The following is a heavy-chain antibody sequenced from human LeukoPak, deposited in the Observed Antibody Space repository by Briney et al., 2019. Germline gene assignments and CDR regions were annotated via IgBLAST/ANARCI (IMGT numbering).Heavy chain of an antibody. J-gene: IGHJ5*02. Sequence: PSETLSLTCTVSGGSISSSSYYWGWIRQPPGKGLEWIGSIYYSGSTYYNPSLKSRVTISVDTSKNQFSLKLSSVTAADTAVYYCARGRCSSTSCYRSTVKTYNWFDPWGQGTLVTVSS. V-gene: IGHV4-39*01. D-gene: IGHD2-2*02. CDR2: IYYSGST. CDR1: GGSISSSSYY. CDR3: ARGRCSSTSCYRSTVKTYNWFDP.